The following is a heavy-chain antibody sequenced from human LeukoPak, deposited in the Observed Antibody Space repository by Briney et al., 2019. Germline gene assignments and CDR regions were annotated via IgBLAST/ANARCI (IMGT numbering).Heavy chain of an antibody. J-gene: IGHJ4*02. D-gene: IGHD3-22*01. CDR1: RASISGYY. CDR2: ISVSGSS. CDR3: ARHDSSGYFVY. V-gene: IGHV4-4*07. Sequence: SETLSLTCTVSRASISGYYWTWIRQPAGKGLEWIGRISVSGSSDYNPSLKSRVTMSVDMSKNQFSLTLSSVTAADTAVYYCARHDSSGYFVYWGQGTLVTVSS.